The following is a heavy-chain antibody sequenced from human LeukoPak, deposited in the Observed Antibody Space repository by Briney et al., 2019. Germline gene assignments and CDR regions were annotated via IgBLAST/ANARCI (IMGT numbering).Heavy chain of an antibody. V-gene: IGHV3-7*03. CDR2: IKQDGSEK. J-gene: IGHJ4*02. CDR3: ASAGGDSRSPLPFYY. Sequence: GSLRLSCAASGFTFGSYWMSWVRQAPGKGLEWVANIKQDGSEKYYVDSVKGRFTISRDNAENSLSLQMNSLRAEDTAVYYCASAGGDSRSPLPFYYWGQGTLVTVSS. D-gene: IGHD6-6*01. CDR1: GFTFGSYW.